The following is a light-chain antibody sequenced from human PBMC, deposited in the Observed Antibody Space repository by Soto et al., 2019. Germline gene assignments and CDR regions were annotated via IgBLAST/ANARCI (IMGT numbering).Light chain of an antibody. CDR2: GAS. V-gene: IGKV1-5*03. CDR1: QSIVTY. Sequence: DIQMTQSPCSLSASVGGRVTITCRASQSIVTYLNWYLQKPGKAPKLLIYGASSLESGVPSRFSGSGSGTEFTLTISSLQPADFATYYCQQYNSYWTFGQGTKVDIK. CDR3: QQYNSYWT. J-gene: IGKJ1*01.